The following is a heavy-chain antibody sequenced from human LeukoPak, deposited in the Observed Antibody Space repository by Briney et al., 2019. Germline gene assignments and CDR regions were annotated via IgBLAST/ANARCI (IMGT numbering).Heavy chain of an antibody. J-gene: IGHJ4*02. CDR2: ILSDGNDK. V-gene: IGHV3-30*18. CDR3: AKDRTSTWFWDY. D-gene: IGHD6-13*01. Sequence: GGSLRLSCAASGLTFSSYDMHWVRQAPGRGLEWVAIILSDGNDKYYADSVKGRFTISRDNSKDTLDLQMNSLRAEDTAVYYCAKDRTSTWFWDYWGQGTLVIVSS. CDR1: GLTFSSYD.